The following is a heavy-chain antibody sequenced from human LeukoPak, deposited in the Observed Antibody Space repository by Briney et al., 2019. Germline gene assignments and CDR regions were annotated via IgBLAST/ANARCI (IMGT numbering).Heavy chain of an antibody. D-gene: IGHD5-12*01. J-gene: IGHJ4*02. V-gene: IGHV3-7*01. CDR1: EFTFSSYW. CDR2: IKEDGGEQ. CDR3: AVGIGWLID. Sequence: GRSLRLSCAASEFTFSSYWMSWVRQAPGKGLEWVANIKEDGGEQYYADSVKGRFSISRDNANNSFYLQMNNLRAEDTAVYYCAVGIGWLIDWGQGTLVTVSS.